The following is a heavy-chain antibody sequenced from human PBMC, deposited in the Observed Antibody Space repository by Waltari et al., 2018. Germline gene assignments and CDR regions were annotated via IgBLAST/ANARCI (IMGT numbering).Heavy chain of an antibody. CDR1: GGSISSGSYY. J-gene: IGHJ4*02. D-gene: IGHD6-6*01. Sequence: QVQLQESGPGLVKPSQTLSLTCTVSGGSISSGSYYWSWIRQPAGKGLEWIGRIYTSGSTNSNPSLKSRVTISVDTSKNQFSLKLSSVTAADTAVYYCARDASSSGFDYWGQGTLVTVSS. CDR2: IYTSGST. CDR3: ARDASSSGFDY. V-gene: IGHV4-61*02.